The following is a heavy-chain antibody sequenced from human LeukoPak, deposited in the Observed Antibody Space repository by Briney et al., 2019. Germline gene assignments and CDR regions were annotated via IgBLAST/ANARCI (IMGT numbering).Heavy chain of an antibody. D-gene: IGHD5-24*01. Sequence: ASVKVSCKTSGYTFTNYYLHWVRQAPRQGLEWMGIINPSGESTIYAQKFQGRVTMTEDTSTDTAYMELSSLRSEDTAVYYCATGMATMGRAYYYYAMDVWGQGTTVTVSS. J-gene: IGHJ6*02. CDR1: GYTFTNYY. CDR2: INPSGEST. V-gene: IGHV1-46*01. CDR3: ATGMATMGRAYYYYAMDV.